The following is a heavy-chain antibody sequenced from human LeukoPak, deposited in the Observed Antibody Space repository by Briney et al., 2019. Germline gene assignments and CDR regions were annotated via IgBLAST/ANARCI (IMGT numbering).Heavy chain of an antibody. J-gene: IGHJ4*02. CDR2: ISYDGSNK. Sequence: GGSLRLSCAASGFTFSSYGMHWVRQAPGEGLEWVAVISYDGSNKFYADSVKGRFTLSRDNSKNTLYLQMNSLRIEDTAVYYCGRGSVGFGELNYWGQGTLVTVSS. D-gene: IGHD3-10*01. CDR1: GFTFSSYG. V-gene: IGHV3-30*19. CDR3: GRGSVGFGELNY.